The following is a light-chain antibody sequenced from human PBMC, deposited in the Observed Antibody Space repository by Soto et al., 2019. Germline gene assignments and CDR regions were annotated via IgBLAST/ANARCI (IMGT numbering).Light chain of an antibody. J-gene: IGKJ4*01. CDR3: QQSYATPLT. Sequence: DIPMTQSPYSLSASVGDTVTITCRASQSISTYLNWYQKKAGEAPELLIYAASSLQSGVPLRFTGSGSVTDFTLTILSLQPEDFATYYCQQSYATPLTFGGGTKVDIK. CDR2: AAS. V-gene: IGKV1-39*01. CDR1: QSISTY.